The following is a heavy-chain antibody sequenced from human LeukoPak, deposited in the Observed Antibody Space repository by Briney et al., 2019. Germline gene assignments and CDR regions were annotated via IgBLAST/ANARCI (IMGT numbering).Heavy chain of an antibody. Sequence: GGSLRLSCAASGFTFSSYSMNWVRQAPGKGLEWVSSISSSSDYIYYADSVKGRFTISRDNAKNSLYLQMNSLRAEDTAVYYCGKTTVGYSSGQKPAWPVDYWGQGTLVTVSS. V-gene: IGHV3-21*04. CDR3: GKTTVGYSSGQKPAWPVDY. CDR2: ISSSSDYI. D-gene: IGHD5-18*01. CDR1: GFTFSSYS. J-gene: IGHJ4*02.